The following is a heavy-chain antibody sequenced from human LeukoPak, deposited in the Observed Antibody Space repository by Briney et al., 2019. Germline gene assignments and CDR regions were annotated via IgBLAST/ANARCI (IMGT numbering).Heavy chain of an antibody. V-gene: IGHV4-39*01. Sequence: SETLSLTCTVSGGSISSSSYYWGWIRQPPGKGLEWIGSIYYSGSTYYNPSLKSRVTISVDTSKNQFSLKLNSVTAADTAVYYCGRPNPDSSGYCGSFDPWGQGILVTVSS. J-gene: IGHJ5*02. CDR2: IYYSGST. CDR1: GGSISSSSYY. CDR3: GRPNPDSSGYCGSFDP. D-gene: IGHD3-22*01.